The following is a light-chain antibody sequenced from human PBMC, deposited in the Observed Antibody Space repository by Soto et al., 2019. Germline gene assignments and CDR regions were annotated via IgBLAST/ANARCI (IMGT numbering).Light chain of an antibody. J-gene: IGLJ2*01. Sequence: QSALTQPASVSGSPGQSITISCTGTSSDVGGYKFVSWYQQHPGTAPKFMIYEVSNRPSGVSSRFSGSKSGNTASLTISGLQAEDEADYYCTSYTSGRTLVFGGGTKVTVL. V-gene: IGLV2-14*01. CDR2: EVS. CDR1: SSDVGGYKF. CDR3: TSYTSGRTLV.